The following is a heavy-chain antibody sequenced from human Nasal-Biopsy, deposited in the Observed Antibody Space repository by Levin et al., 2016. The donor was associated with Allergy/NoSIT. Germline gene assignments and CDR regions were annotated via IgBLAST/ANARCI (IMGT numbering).Heavy chain of an antibody. V-gene: IGHV4-34*01. CDR2: INHRGST. CDR1: GESFSGYY. CDR3: ARGPRITAVRGIIGFFQH. Sequence: GSLRLSCAVYGESFSGYYWSWIRQSPGQGLEWIGEINHRGSTNYNPSLKSRVNMSVDTSKNQVSLKLSSVTAADTAVYYCARGPRITAVRGIIGFFQHWGQGTLVTVSS. J-gene: IGHJ1*01. D-gene: IGHD3-10*01.